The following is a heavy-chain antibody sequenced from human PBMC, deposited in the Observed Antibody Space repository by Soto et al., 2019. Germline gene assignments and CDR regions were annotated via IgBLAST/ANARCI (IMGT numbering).Heavy chain of an antibody. CDR3: ASWPTLTIAAAGTNY. CDR1: GFTFSDYY. D-gene: IGHD6-13*01. V-gene: IGHV3-11*01. J-gene: IGHJ4*02. Sequence: GGSLRLSCAASGFTFSDYYMSWIRQAPGKGLEWVSYISSSGSTIYYADSVKGRFTISRDNAKNSLYLQMNSLRAEDTAVYYCASWPTLTIAAAGTNYWGQGTLVTVSS. CDR2: ISSSGSTI.